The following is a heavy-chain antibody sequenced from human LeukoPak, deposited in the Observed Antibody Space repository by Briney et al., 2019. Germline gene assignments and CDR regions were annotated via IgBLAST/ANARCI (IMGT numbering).Heavy chain of an antibody. CDR1: GGSFSGYY. CDR3: AIAARRRTYYYYYGMDV. D-gene: IGHD6-6*01. CDR2: INHSGST. Sequence: SEILSLTCAVYGGSFSGYYWSWIRQPPGKGLEWIGEINHSGSTNYNPSLKSRVTISVDTSKNQFSLKLSSVTAADTAVYYCAIAARRRTYYYYYGMDVWGQGTTVTVSS. V-gene: IGHV4-34*01. J-gene: IGHJ6*02.